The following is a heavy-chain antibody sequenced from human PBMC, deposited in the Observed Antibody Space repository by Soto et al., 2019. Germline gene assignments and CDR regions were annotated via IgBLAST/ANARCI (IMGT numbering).Heavy chain of an antibody. V-gene: IGHV3-53*01. Sequence: GGSLRLSCAASGFTVSGNYMSWVRQAPGKGLEWVSLISATGGGTYYADSVKGRFTISRDNSHNTLYLQVHSLTAEDTAVYYCAKDRRAGGNSAFYFDFWGQGAQVTVSS. CDR2: ISATGGGT. D-gene: IGHD3-16*01. CDR3: AKDRRAGGNSAFYFDF. J-gene: IGHJ4*02. CDR1: GFTVSGNY.